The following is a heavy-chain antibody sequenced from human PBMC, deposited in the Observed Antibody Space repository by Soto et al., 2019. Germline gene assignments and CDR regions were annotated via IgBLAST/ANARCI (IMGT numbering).Heavy chain of an antibody. CDR1: GGSISSYY. D-gene: IGHD4-17*01. V-gene: IGHV4-59*01. J-gene: IGHJ4*02. Sequence: SETLSLTCTVSGGSISSYYWSWIRQPPGKGLEWIGYIYHSGGTNYNPSLKSRVTISEDTSKNQFSLTLSSVTAADTAVYYCARSRSFHGDQDYWGQGILVTVSS. CDR3: ARSRSFHGDQDY. CDR2: IYHSGGT.